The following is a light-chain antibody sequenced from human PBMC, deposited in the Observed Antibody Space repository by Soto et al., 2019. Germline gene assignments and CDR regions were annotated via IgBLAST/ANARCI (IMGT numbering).Light chain of an antibody. V-gene: IGKV1-5*03. CDR3: QQYNSYQWT. Sequence: DIQMTQSPSTLSASVGDRVTITCRASQSISSWLAWYQQKPGKAPKLLIYKASSLESGVPSRFSGSGSGTEFTLTISSLQPDDFATDYCQQYNSYQWTFGQGTKVEMK. CDR2: KAS. J-gene: IGKJ1*01. CDR1: QSISSW.